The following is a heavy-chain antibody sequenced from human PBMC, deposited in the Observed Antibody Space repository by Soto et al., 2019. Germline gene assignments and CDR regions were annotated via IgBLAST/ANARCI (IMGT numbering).Heavy chain of an antibody. D-gene: IGHD3-10*01. J-gene: IGHJ4*02. Sequence: QVQLQESGPGLVKPSQTLSLTCTVSGGSISSGDYYWSWIRQPPGKGLEWIGYIYYSGSTYYNPSLQSRVTISVEPSKNQFSLKLSSVTAADTAVYYCARGEVRGVPGYFDYWGQGTLVTVSS. CDR1: GGSISSGDYY. V-gene: IGHV4-30-4*01. CDR3: ARGEVRGVPGYFDY. CDR2: IYYSGST.